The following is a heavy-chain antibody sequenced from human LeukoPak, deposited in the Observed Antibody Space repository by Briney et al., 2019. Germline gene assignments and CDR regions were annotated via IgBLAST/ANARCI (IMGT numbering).Heavy chain of an antibody. CDR3: ASRPLSSYYFDY. V-gene: IGHV4-59*08. CDR2: IYYSGSA. Sequence: PSETLSLTCTVSGDSIGNYYWSWIRQPAGKGLEWIGYIYYSGSANYNPSLKSRVTISVDTSKNQFSLKLSSVTAADTAVYYCASRPLSSYYFDYWGQGTLVTVSS. CDR1: GDSIGNYY. D-gene: IGHD2/OR15-2a*01. J-gene: IGHJ4*02.